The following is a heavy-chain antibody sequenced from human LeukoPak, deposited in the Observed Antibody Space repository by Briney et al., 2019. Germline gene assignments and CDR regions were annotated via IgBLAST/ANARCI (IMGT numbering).Heavy chain of an antibody. CDR1: GGSFSGYY. D-gene: IGHD5-24*01. CDR3: ARGAARMVEIATIISFEY. J-gene: IGHJ4*02. Sequence: SETLSLTCAVYGGSFSGYYWSWIRQPPGKGLEWIGEINHSGSTNYNPSLKSRVTISVDTSKNQFSLKLSSVTAADTAVYYCARGAARMVEIATIISFEYWGQGTLVTVSS. V-gene: IGHV4-34*01. CDR2: INHSGST.